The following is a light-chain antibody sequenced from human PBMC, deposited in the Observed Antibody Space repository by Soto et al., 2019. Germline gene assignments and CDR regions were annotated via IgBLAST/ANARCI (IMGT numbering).Light chain of an antibody. J-gene: IGLJ3*02. CDR1: SGYSNYK. V-gene: IGLV9-49*01. CDR2: VGTGGIVG. Sequence: QPVLTQTPSASASLGPSVTLTCTRSSGYSNYKIDWFQQRPGKGPRFVMRVGTGGIVGSKGDGIPDRFSVLGSGLNRYPTIKNIHEGDESDYYCGTGHGRGSKSVVVFGGGTKLTVL. CDR3: GTGHGRGSKSVVV.